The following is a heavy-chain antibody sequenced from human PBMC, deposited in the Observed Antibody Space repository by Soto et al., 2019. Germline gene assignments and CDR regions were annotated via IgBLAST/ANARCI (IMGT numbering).Heavy chain of an antibody. CDR2: ISWSGGTI. V-gene: IGHV3-9*01. J-gene: IGHJ6*03. Sequence: EVQLVESGGGLVQPGRSLRLSCAASVFTFDDYPMHWVRQAPGKGLEWVSGISWSGGTIGYADSVKGRFTISRDNAKNSLYLQMNSLRAEDTALYYCAKDILSFAGPYYYMDVWGKGTTVTVSS. CDR3: AKDILSFAGPYYYMDV. CDR1: VFTFDDYP.